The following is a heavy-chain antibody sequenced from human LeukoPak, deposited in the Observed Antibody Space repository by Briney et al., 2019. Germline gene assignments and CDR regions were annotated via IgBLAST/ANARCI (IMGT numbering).Heavy chain of an antibody. V-gene: IGHV1-2*02. Sequence: SVKVSCKASGYTFTDYYIHWVRQAPGQGLEWMAWMNPNSGGTSYAQKFQGRVTMTRDTSISTAYMELRSPRSDDTAVYYCARVDGLHRGGSYLEDYWGQGTLVTVSS. J-gene: IGHJ4*02. CDR2: MNPNSGGT. CDR3: ARVDGLHRGGSYLEDY. CDR1: GYTFTDYY. D-gene: IGHD1-26*01.